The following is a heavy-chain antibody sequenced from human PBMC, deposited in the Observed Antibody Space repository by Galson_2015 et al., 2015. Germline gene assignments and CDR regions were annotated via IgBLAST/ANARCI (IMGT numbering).Heavy chain of an antibody. CDR3: ARHVLGATEGSFDY. J-gene: IGHJ4*02. CDR2: IYYSGST. D-gene: IGHD1-26*01. CDR1: GGSISSSSYY. V-gene: IGHV4-39*01. Sequence: SETLSLTCTVSGGSISSSSYYWGWIRQPPGKGLEWIGSIYYSGSTYYNPSLKSRVTISVDTSKNQFSLKLSSVTAADTAVYYCARHVLGATEGSFDYWGQGTLVTVSS.